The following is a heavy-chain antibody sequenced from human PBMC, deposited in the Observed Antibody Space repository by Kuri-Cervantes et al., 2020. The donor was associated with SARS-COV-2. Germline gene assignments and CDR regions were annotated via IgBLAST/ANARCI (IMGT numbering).Heavy chain of an antibody. CDR3: ARRFGDYGQFDY. CDR2: IYYNGST. V-gene: IGHV4-61*01. Sequence: SETLSLTCTVSGSSVSSGSYYWSWIRQPPGKGLEWIGYIYYNGSTNYNPSLKSRVTISIDTPKNQFSLMLGSLTAADTAVYYCARRFGDYGQFDYWGQGTLVTVSS. CDR1: GSSVSSGSYY. D-gene: IGHD2-21*01. J-gene: IGHJ4*02.